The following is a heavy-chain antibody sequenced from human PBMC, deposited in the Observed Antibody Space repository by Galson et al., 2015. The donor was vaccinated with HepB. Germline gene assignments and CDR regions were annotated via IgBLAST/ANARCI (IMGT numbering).Heavy chain of an antibody. J-gene: IGHJ4*02. CDR3: ARHESESKTYAADN. Sequence: ETLSLTCTVSGGSISSSSYYWGWLRQPPGKGLEWIGSFYYTVNTHYNPSLKSRVTISGDTSKNQFSLKLNSVTAADTAVYYCARHESESKTYAADNWGQGTLVTVSS. D-gene: IGHD2-2*01. CDR1: GGSISSSSYY. CDR2: FYYTVNT. V-gene: IGHV4-39*01.